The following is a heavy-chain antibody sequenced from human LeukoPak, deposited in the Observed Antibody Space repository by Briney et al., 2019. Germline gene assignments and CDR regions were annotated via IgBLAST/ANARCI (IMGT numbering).Heavy chain of an antibody. J-gene: IGHJ6*02. V-gene: IGHV3-23*01. CDR3: ATGYLVTAGLMDV. CDR1: GFTFSNYG. Sequence: GGSLRLSCAASGFTFSNYGMNWVRQAPGKGLEWVSGISGSGGTTYYADSVKGRFTISRDNSKNSLSLQVSSLRAEDTAVYYCATGYLVTAGLMDVWGQGTTVTVSS. D-gene: IGHD6-13*01. CDR2: ISGSGGTT.